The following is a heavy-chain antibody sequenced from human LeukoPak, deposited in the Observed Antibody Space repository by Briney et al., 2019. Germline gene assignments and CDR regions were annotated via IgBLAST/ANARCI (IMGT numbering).Heavy chain of an antibody. D-gene: IGHD1-26*01. V-gene: IGHV4-59*08. Sequence: SETLSLTCTVSGGSISSYYWSWIRQTPGKGLEWIGDIYYSGSTNYNPSLKSRVTISVDTSKNQFSLKLSSVTAADTAVYYCARTFSGSYYYYGMDVWGQGTTVTVSS. CDR1: GGSISSYY. J-gene: IGHJ6*01. CDR3: ARTFSGSYYYYGMDV. CDR2: IYYSGST.